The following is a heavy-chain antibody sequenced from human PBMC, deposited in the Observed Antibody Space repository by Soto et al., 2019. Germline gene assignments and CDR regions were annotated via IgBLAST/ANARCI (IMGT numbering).Heavy chain of an antibody. CDR2: ISAYNGNT. V-gene: IGHV1-18*01. CDR3: ARQTTRKPYSSSSPGDYYYYMDV. J-gene: IGHJ6*03. CDR1: GYTFTSYG. D-gene: IGHD6-6*01. Sequence: ASVKVSCKASGYTFTSYGISWVRQAPGQGLEWMGWISAYNGNTNYAQKLQGRVTMTTDTSTSTAYMELRSVRSDDTAVYYCARQTTRKPYSSSSPGDYYYYMDVWGKGTTVTVSS.